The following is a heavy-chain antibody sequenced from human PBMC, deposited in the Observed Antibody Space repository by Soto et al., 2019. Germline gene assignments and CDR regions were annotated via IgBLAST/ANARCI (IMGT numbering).Heavy chain of an antibody. CDR3: TSPITADNY. D-gene: IGHD7-27*01. CDR1: GFSFTDST. V-gene: IGHV3-73*01. J-gene: IGHJ4*02. Sequence: PGGSLRLSCAASGFSFTDSTIHWVRQASGKGLEWIGRIRNKANSYATEYAVSVKGRFTVSRDDSKNTAYLQMNSLKTEDTAVYYCTSPITADNYWGQGTLVTVSS. CDR2: IRNKANSYAT.